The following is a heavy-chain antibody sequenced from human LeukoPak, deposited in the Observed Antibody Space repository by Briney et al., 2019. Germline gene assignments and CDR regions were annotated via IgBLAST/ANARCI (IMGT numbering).Heavy chain of an antibody. Sequence: SQTLSLTCAISGDSVSSNDAGWNWIRQSPSRGLEWLGRTYYRSKWYNDYAVSVKSRITIKPDTSKNQFSLQLNSVTPEDTAVYYCAREYGQWLVLFDSWGQGTLVTVSS. V-gene: IGHV6-1*01. J-gene: IGHJ4*02. CDR1: GDSVSSNDAG. D-gene: IGHD6-19*01. CDR2: TYYRSKWYN. CDR3: AREYGQWLVLFDS.